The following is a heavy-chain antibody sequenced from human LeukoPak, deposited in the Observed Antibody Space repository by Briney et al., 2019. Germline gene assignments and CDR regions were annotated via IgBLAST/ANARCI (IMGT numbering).Heavy chain of an antibody. CDR1: GFTFSSYA. CDR3: ARIQGYYDSSGYDY. V-gene: IGHV3-30-3*01. J-gene: IGHJ4*02. D-gene: IGHD3-22*01. Sequence: PGGSLRLSCAASGFTFSSYAMHWVRQAPGKGLEWVAVISYDGSNKYYADSVKGRFTISRDNSKNTLYLQMNSLRAEDTAVYYCARIQGYYDSSGYDYWGQGTLVTVSS. CDR2: ISYDGSNK.